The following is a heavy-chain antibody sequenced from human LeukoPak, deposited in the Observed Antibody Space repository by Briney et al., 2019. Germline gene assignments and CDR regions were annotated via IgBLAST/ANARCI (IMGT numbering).Heavy chain of an antibody. V-gene: IGHV3-23*03. D-gene: IGHD2-8*01. CDR1: GFTFSRND. CDR3: VKNGGTFDY. J-gene: IGHJ4*02. Sequence: GGSLRLSCAASGFTFSRNDMTWVRQAPGKRLEWLSFINGGGNDIHYADSVRGRFTISRDNSKNMIYLQMNSLRAEDTAVYYCVKNGGTFDYWGQGTLVTVSP. CDR2: INGGGNDI.